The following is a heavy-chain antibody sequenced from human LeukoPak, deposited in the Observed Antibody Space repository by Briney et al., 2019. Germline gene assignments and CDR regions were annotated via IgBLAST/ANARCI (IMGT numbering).Heavy chain of an antibody. CDR1: GFTFSRYW. V-gene: IGHV3-7*01. J-gene: IGHJ5*02. D-gene: IGHD3-9*01. Sequence: QPGGSLRLSCAASGFTFSRYWMTWVRQAPGKGLEWVANIKQDGSEKYYVDSVKGRFTISRDSAKNSLYLQMNNLRAEDTAVYYCARALRYFDWLSTSPEYNWFDPWGQGTLVTVSS. CDR2: IKQDGSEK. CDR3: ARALRYFDWLSTSPEYNWFDP.